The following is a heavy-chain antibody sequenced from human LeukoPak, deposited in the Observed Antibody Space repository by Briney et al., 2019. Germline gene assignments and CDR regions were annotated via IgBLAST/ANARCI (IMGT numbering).Heavy chain of an antibody. CDR2: IWYDGSNK. CDR1: GFTFSSYG. J-gene: IGHJ1*01. V-gene: IGHV3-33*06. D-gene: IGHD3-22*01. CDR3: AKDQDYYDTSGYYYVGDFQH. Sequence: GGSLRLSCAASGFTFSSYGMHWVRQAPGKGLEGVAVIWYDGSNKYYADSVKGRFTISRDNSKNTLYLQMNSLRAEDTAVYYCAKDQDYYDTSGYYYVGDFQHWGQGTLVTVSS.